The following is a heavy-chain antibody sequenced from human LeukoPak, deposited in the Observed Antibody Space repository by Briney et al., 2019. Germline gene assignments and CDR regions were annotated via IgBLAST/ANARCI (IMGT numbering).Heavy chain of an antibody. V-gene: IGHV3-20*04. J-gene: IGHJ4*02. Sequence: GGSLRLSCVASGFKFDDYDMSWVRQAPGKGLEWVSGFNWNSDNKFYADSVKGRFTISRDNAKNSLFLHMNSLRPEDTALYFCARGEYIYAPMLYYFDYWGQGTLVTVSS. CDR1: GFKFDDYD. D-gene: IGHD5-18*01. CDR3: ARGEYIYAPMLYYFDY. CDR2: FNWNSDNK.